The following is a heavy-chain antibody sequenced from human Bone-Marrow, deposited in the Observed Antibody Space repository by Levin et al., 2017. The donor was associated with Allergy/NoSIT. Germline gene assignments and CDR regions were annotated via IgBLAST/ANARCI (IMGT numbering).Heavy chain of an antibody. Sequence: GGSLRLSCAASGFTFSSYWMSWVRQAPGKGLEWVANIKQDGSEKHYVESVKGRFTISRDNAGNSLYLQMNSLRAEDTAVYYCARSGVGGAYGLEAWGQGTQVTVSS. V-gene: IGHV3-7*01. CDR1: GFTFSSYW. CDR2: IKQDGSEK. J-gene: IGHJ5*02. D-gene: IGHD3-10*01. CDR3: ARSGVGGAYGLEA.